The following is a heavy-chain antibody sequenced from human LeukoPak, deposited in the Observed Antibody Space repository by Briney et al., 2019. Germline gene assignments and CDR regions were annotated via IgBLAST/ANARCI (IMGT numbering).Heavy chain of an antibody. D-gene: IGHD1-26*01. J-gene: IGHJ4*02. CDR1: RYTFSSSD. CDR2: MSPTSGNT. CDR3: GRAGSHDRQTIDF. V-gene: IGHV1-8*01. Sequence: ASVKVSCKASRYTFSSSDINWVRQAAGQGFEWMGWMSPTSGNTGYAQNFQGRVTMTRDTSISTAYMELTSLRSEDTAVYYCGRAGSHDRQTIDFWGQGTLVSVSS.